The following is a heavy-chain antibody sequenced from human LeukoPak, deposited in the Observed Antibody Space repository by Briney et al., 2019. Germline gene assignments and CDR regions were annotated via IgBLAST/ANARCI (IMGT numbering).Heavy chain of an antibody. Sequence: SETLSLTCSVYGGSFSDYFWSWVRQSPGKGLEWIGEIDDGGNTNYNPSLMSRVIVSMEKSKKQFSLVMRSVAAADTAVYYCARFSRITWGDWGDAFDIWGQGTTVIVSS. D-gene: IGHD2-21*02. V-gene: IGHV4-34*01. CDR3: ARFSRITWGDWGDAFDI. CDR1: GGSFSDYF. CDR2: IDDGGNT. J-gene: IGHJ3*02.